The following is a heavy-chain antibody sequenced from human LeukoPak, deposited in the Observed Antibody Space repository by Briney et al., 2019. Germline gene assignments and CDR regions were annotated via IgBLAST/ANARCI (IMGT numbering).Heavy chain of an antibody. V-gene: IGHV3-23*01. D-gene: IGHD1-1*01. CDR2: ITGTSAGT. J-gene: IGHJ4*02. CDR3: ARERLERHLSFDY. Sequence: GGSLRLSCAPSGFTFSSYAISWFRQAPGKGLEWASSITGTSAGTYYTYSVKGRFTISGDNSKNTLYLQMNSLRAEDTAVYFCARERLERHLSFDYWGQGTLVTVSS. CDR1: GFTFSSYA.